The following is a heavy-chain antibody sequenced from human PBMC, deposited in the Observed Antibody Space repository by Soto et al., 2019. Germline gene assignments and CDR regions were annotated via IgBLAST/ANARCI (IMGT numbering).Heavy chain of an antibody. CDR3: AKDLVPQPPRRITMVRGVLIDY. CDR1: GITVSSDA. J-gene: IGHJ4*02. V-gene: IGHV3-23*01. D-gene: IGHD3-10*01. CDR2: ISGRGGST. Sequence: GGSLRLPCAAAGITVSSDAMSWVRQTPGKGLELVSAISGRGGSTYYADSVKCRFTISRDNSKNTLYLQMNSLRAEGTAVYYCAKDLVPQPPRRITMVRGVLIDYWGQGTLVTVSS.